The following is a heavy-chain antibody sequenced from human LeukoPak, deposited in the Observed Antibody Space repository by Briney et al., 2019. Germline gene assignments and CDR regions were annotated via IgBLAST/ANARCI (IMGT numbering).Heavy chain of an antibody. CDR1: GYTFTSYY. V-gene: IGHV1-46*01. CDR2: INPSGGST. D-gene: IGHD3-22*01. Sequence: ASVKVSCKASGYTFTSYYMHWVRQAPGQGLEWMGVINPSGGSTSYAQKFQGRVTMTRDTSTSTVYMELSSLRSEDTAVYYCARVPRYDSSGYFFDYWGQGTLVTVSS. J-gene: IGHJ4*02. CDR3: ARVPRYDSSGYFFDY.